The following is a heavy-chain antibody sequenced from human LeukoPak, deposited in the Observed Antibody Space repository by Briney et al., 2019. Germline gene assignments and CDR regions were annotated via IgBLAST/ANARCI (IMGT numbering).Heavy chain of an antibody. CDR3: AKAHSSGWYDPFRGYFDY. D-gene: IGHD6-19*01. Sequence: PGGSLRLSCAASGFTFSSYAMSWVRQAPGKGLEWVSAISGSGGSTYYADSVKGRFTISRDNSKNTLYLQMNSLRAEDTAVYYCAKAHSSGWYDPFRGYFDYWGQGTLVTVSS. CDR1: GFTFSSYA. J-gene: IGHJ4*02. CDR2: ISGSGGST. V-gene: IGHV3-23*01.